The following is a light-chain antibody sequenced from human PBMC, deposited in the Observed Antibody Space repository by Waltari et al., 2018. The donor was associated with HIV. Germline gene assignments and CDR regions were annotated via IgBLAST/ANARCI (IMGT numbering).Light chain of an antibody. CDR3: CAYTGTGVV. Sequence: QSALTQPASVSGSPGQSITISCTGTSSDVGAYNLVSWYQQHAGRAPKLMIFGVTQRLAGVSYRFSGSRSGNTASLTISGLQADDEGDYYCCAYTGTGVVFGGGTKLTVL. CDR2: GVT. V-gene: IGLV2-23*02. J-gene: IGLJ2*01. CDR1: SSDVGAYNL.